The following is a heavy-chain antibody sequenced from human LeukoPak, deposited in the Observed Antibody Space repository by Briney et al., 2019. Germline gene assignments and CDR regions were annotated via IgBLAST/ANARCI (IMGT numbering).Heavy chain of an antibody. CDR2: IGGSGGTT. CDR3: AKGNY. J-gene: IGHJ4*02. Sequence: PGGSLRLSCAASGFTFYNYAMTWVRQAPGRGLEWVSAIGGSGGTTYYADSVQGRFTISRDNSKNMPYLQMSSLRAEDTAVYFCAKGNYWGQGTLVTVSS. V-gene: IGHV3-23*01. CDR1: GFTFYNYA.